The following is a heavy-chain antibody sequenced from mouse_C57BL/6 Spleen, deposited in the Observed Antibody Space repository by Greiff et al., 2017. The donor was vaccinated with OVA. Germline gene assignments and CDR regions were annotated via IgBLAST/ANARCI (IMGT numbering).Heavy chain of an antibody. CDR2: IDPETGGT. CDR1: GYTFTDYE. CDR3: TRPRDYDVTWFAY. D-gene: IGHD2-4*01. J-gene: IGHJ3*01. V-gene: IGHV1-15*01. Sequence: QVQLKESGAELVRPGASVTLSCKASGYTFTDYEMHWVKQTPVHGLEWIGAIDPETGGTAYNQKFKGKAILTADKSSSTAYMELRSLTSEDSAVYYCTRPRDYDVTWFAYWGQGTLVTVSA.